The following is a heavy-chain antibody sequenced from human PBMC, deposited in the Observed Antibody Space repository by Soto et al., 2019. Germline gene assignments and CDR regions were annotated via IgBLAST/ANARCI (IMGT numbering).Heavy chain of an antibody. D-gene: IGHD3-9*01. CDR2: INDRGSI. Sequence: QVHLQQWGAGPLRPLETLSLTCGVSGGSFSGYYWAWIRQSPGKGLEWIGEINDRGSINYNPSLKSLVSISVDPSKNQYSLSLRSVTAAETAVSYCARESQDILTGPTWVWYLYLWGRGTLVTVSS. J-gene: IGHJ2*01. CDR1: GGSFSGYY. V-gene: IGHV4-34*01. CDR3: ARESQDILTGPTWVWYLYL.